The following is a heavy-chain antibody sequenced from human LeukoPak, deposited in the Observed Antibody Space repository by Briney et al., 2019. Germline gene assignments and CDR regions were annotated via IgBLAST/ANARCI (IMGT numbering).Heavy chain of an antibody. Sequence: GASVKVSCKASGYTFTSYYIHWVRQATGQGLEWMGWMNPNSGNTGYAQKFQGRVTMTRNTSISTAYMELSSLRSEDTAVYYCARADGRGYSGYEGFYYYYYMDVWGKGTTVTVSS. CDR3: ARADGRGYSGYEGFYYYYYMDV. J-gene: IGHJ6*03. CDR1: GYTFTSYY. D-gene: IGHD5-12*01. V-gene: IGHV1-8*02. CDR2: MNPNSGNT.